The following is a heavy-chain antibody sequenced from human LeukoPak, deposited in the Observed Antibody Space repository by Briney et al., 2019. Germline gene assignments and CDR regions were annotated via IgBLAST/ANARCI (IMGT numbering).Heavy chain of an antibody. J-gene: IGHJ3*02. V-gene: IGHV3-23*01. CDR2: ISGSGGRT. D-gene: IGHD6-19*01. CDR1: GFTFSSYA. CDR3: AKDLMYGSGWYKLGDAFDI. Sequence: GGSLRLSCAASGFTFSSYAMSWVRQAPGNGLEWVSAISGSGGRTYYADSVKGRFTISRDNSKNTLYLQMNSLRAEDTAVYYCAKDLMYGSGWYKLGDAFDIWGQGTMVTVSS.